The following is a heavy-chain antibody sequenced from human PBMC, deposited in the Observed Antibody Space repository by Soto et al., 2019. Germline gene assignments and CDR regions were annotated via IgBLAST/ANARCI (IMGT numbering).Heavy chain of an antibody. CDR3: ARHGFYGDFSSNYFDP. CDR2: IYPSDSDT. V-gene: IGHV5-51*01. Sequence: VESLKISCKGSGYSFTNYWIAWVRQMPGKGLEYMGIIYPSDSDTRYSPSFQGQVTISADKSISTAYLQWSGLKASDTAIYYCARHGFYGDFSSNYFDPWGQGTLVTVSS. CDR1: GYSFTNYW. J-gene: IGHJ5*02. D-gene: IGHD4-17*01.